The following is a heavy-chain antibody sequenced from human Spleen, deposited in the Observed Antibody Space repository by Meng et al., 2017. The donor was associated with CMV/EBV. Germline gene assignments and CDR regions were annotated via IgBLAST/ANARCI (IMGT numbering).Heavy chain of an antibody. CDR2: ISGSGGST. D-gene: IGHD1-26*01. V-gene: IGHV3-23*01. Sequence: GGSLRLSCAASGFTFSSYGMSWVRQAPGKGLELVSVISGSGGSTYYADSVKARFTISRDNSKHTLYLQMNSLRAEDTAIYYCAKAWESYYYYGLEVWVQGTTVTVSS. CDR1: GFTFSSYG. CDR3: AKAWESYYYYGLEV. J-gene: IGHJ6*02.